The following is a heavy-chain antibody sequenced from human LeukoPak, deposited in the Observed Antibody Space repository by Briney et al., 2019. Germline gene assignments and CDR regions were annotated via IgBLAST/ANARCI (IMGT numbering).Heavy chain of an antibody. CDR3: ARWVAVAGTTNAFDI. CDR1: GGTFSSYA. V-gene: IGHV1-69*01. Sequence: ASVKVSCKASGGTFSSYAISWVRPAPGQGLEWMGGIIPIFGTANYAQKFQGRVTITADESTSIAYMELSSLRPEDTAVYYCARWVAVAGTTNAFDIWGQGTMVSVSS. D-gene: IGHD6-19*01. J-gene: IGHJ3*02. CDR2: IIPIFGTA.